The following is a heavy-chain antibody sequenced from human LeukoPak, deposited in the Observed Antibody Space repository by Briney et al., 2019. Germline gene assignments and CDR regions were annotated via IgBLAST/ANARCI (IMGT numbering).Heavy chain of an antibody. Sequence: ASVKVSCKASGYTFTSYDISWVRQAPGQGLEWMGWISAYNGNTNYAQKLQGRVTMTTDTSTSTAYMELRSLRSDDTAVYYCARDGSLRGYCSSTSCYEFDYWGQGTLVTVSS. CDR3: ARDGSLRGYCSSTSCYEFDY. CDR1: GYTFTSYD. V-gene: IGHV1-18*01. D-gene: IGHD2-2*01. CDR2: ISAYNGNT. J-gene: IGHJ4*02.